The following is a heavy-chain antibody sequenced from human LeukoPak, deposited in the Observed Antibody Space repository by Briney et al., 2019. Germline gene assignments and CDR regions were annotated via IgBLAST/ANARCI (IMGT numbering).Heavy chain of an antibody. CDR3: ARQPNRNDFGTWFAP. V-gene: IGHV5-51*01. CDR2: IYPGDSDT. CDR1: GYSFTSYW. Sequence: PGESLKISCKGSGYSFTSYWIGWVRQMPGKGLEWMGIIYPGDSDTRYSPSFQGQVTISADKSISTAYLQWSSLKASDTAMYYCARQPNRNDFGTWFAPWGQGPLVTVSS. D-gene: IGHD1-14*01. J-gene: IGHJ5*02.